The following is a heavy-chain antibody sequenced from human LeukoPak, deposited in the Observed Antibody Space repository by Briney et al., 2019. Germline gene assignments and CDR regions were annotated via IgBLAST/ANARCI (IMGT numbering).Heavy chain of an antibody. CDR3: ARGVISSDFGY. Sequence: SETLSLTCAVYGGSFSGYYWSWIRQPPGKGLEWIGEINHRGSTNYNPSLKSRVTISVDTSKNQFSLKLSSVTAADTAVYYFARGVISSDFGYWGQGALVTVSS. J-gene: IGHJ4*02. D-gene: IGHD2/OR15-2a*01. CDR2: INHRGST. V-gene: IGHV4-34*01. CDR1: GGSFSGYY.